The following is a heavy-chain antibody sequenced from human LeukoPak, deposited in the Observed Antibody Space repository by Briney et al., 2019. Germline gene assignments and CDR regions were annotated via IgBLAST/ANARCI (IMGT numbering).Heavy chain of an antibody. CDR1: GYTFSGYY. D-gene: IGHD3-10*01. Sequence: ASVKVSCKASGYTFSGYYMHWVRQAPGQGLEWMGWINPNSGGTNYAQKFQGRVTMTRDTSISTAYMELSRLRSDDTAVYYCARVSYYGSGSYYEYYYYYYMDVWGKGTTVTVSS. V-gene: IGHV1-2*02. CDR2: INPNSGGT. J-gene: IGHJ6*03. CDR3: ARVSYYGSGSYYEYYYYYYMDV.